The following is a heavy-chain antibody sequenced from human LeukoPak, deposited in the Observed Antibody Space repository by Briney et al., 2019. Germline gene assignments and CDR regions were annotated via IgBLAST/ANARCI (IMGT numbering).Heavy chain of an antibody. Sequence: PGGSLRLSCAASGFTFSSYGMHWVRQAPGKGLEWVAFIRYDGSNKYYADSVKGRFTISRDNSKNTLYLQMNSLRAEDTAVYYCAKDQIAVARGFDYWGQGTLVTVSS. V-gene: IGHV3-30*02. J-gene: IGHJ4*02. CDR1: GFTFSSYG. CDR2: IRYDGSNK. D-gene: IGHD6-19*01. CDR3: AKDQIAVARGFDY.